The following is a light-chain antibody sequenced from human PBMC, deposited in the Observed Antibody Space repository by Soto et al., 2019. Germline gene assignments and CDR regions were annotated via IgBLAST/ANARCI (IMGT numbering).Light chain of an antibody. V-gene: IGKV2-28*01. Sequence: DIVMTQSPVSLPVTPGEPASISCRSSQSLLHSHGYTYLDWYLQKPGQSPQLLIYMGSTRASGVPDRFSGSGSDTDFTLKISRVEAEDVGVYYCMQALQFPLTFDGGTKVEIK. CDR2: MGS. CDR3: MQALQFPLT. CDR1: QSLLHSHGYTY. J-gene: IGKJ4*01.